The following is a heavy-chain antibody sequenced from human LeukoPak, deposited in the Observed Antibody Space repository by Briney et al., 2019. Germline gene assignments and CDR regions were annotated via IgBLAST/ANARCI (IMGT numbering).Heavy chain of an antibody. D-gene: IGHD3-22*01. J-gene: IGHJ5*02. V-gene: IGHV4-4*07. CDR3: ARGSHYYDSSGYQAWFDP. CDR2: IYTSGST. CDR1: GGSISSYY. Sequence: SETLSLTCTVSGGSISSYYWSWIRQPAGRGLEWIGRIYTSGSTNYNPSLKSRVTMSVDTSKNQFSLKLSSVTAADTAVYYCARGSHYYDSSGYQAWFDPWGQGTLVTVSS.